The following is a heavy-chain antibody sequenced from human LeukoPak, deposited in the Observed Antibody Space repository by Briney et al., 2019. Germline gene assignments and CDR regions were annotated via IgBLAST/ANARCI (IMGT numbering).Heavy chain of an antibody. V-gene: IGHV3-23*01. CDR1: GFTFSSYV. CDR3: AKDRSCTNDICHGDFDY. J-gene: IGHJ4*02. Sequence: SGGSLRLSCAASGFTFSSYVVSWVRQAPGKGLEWVSSISGSGGSTYSADSVKGRFTISRDNSKNTLYLQMNSLRAEDTALYYCAKDRSCTNDICHGDFDYWGQGTLVTVSS. CDR2: ISGSGGST. D-gene: IGHD2-8*01.